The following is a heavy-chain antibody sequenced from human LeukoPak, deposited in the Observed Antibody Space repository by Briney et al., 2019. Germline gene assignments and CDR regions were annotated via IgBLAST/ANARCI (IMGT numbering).Heavy chain of an antibody. Sequence: SETLSLTCTVSGGSMSSYYWSWIRRPPGKGLEWIGYIYYSGSTNYNPSLKSRVTISVDTSKNQFSLKLSSVTAADTAVYYCASLGAADAFDIWGQGTMVTVSS. CDR2: IYYSGST. CDR3: ASLGAADAFDI. D-gene: IGHD3-16*01. CDR1: GGSMSSYY. J-gene: IGHJ3*02. V-gene: IGHV4-59*01.